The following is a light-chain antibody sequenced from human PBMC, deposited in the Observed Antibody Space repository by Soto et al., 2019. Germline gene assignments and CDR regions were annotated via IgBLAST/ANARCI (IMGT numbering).Light chain of an antibody. CDR3: QQYYIWPST. CDR2: GAS. Sequence: DIKMTQSPSSLSASVGGRVTITCRASQSISAPLAWYQQKPGQAPRLLIHGASTMATGFPARFSGSGSGTDFTLTISSLQSEDFATYYCQQYYIWPSTFGQGTMVDIK. J-gene: IGKJ1*01. CDR1: QSISAP. V-gene: IGKV3-15*01.